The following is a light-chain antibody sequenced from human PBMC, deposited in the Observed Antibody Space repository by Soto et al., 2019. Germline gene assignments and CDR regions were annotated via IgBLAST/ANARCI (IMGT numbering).Light chain of an antibody. V-gene: IGLV4-69*01. CDR2: LNSDGSH. Sequence: QLVLTQSPSASASLGASVKLTCTLSSGHSSYAIAWHQQQPEKGPRYLMKLNSDGSHNKGDGIPDRFSGSSSGAERYLTISSLQSEDEADYYCQTWNTGTHVVCGGGTKLTVL. J-gene: IGLJ2*01. CDR1: SGHSSYA. CDR3: QTWNTGTHVV.